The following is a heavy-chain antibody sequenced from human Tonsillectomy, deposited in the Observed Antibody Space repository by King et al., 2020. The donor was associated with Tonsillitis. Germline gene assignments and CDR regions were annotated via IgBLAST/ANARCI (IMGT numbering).Heavy chain of an antibody. V-gene: IGHV3-23*04. CDR1: GFTFSNYG. CDR3: AKHLGTGTTYRVWDY. Sequence: VQLVESGGDLVQPGGSLRLSCAASGFTFSNYGMSWVRQAPGKGLEWVSGISGTGGSTYYADSVKGRITISRDNSKNTLYLEMNSLRAEDTAVYYCAKHLGTGTTYRVWDYWGQGTLVAVAS. D-gene: IGHD1-1*01. CDR2: ISGTGGST. J-gene: IGHJ4*02.